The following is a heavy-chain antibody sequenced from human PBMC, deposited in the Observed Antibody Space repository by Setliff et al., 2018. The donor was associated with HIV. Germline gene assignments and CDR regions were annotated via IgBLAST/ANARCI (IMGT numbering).Heavy chain of an antibody. V-gene: IGHV3-30*02. CDR3: AKDTNFYYFDS. Sequence: GESLTISCAASGFQFSAYSMHWVRQAPGKGLEWVTFIGYDGSKHYADAVRGRLTVSRDNSKNTLYLQMDRLTAEDTAVYYCAKDTNFYYFDSWGQGALVTVS. J-gene: IGHJ4*02. D-gene: IGHD3-3*01. CDR1: GFQFSAYS. CDR2: IGYDGSK.